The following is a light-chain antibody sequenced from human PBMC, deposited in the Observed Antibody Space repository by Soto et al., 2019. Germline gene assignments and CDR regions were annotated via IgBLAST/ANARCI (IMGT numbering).Light chain of an antibody. CDR1: QGIRHY. CDR3: LQDDNYPLT. V-gene: IGKV1-6*01. CDR2: AAS. Sequence: AIPMTQSPSSLSASVGDRVTITCRASQGIRHYLGWYQQKPGKAPKLLIYAASSLQSGVPSRLSGSGSGTDFSLTISSLQPEDFATYYCLQDDNYPLTFGGGTKVEIK. J-gene: IGKJ4*01.